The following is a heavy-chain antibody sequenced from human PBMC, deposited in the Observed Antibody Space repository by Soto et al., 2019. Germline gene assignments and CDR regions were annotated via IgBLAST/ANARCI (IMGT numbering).Heavy chain of an antibody. CDR3: SRDVRDSGYEATLDY. CDR2: NLPVSSPP. CDR1: VCTLHNYA. D-gene: IGHD5-12*01. J-gene: IGHJ4*02. V-gene: IGHV1-69*13. Sequence: GSSVKVSFQASVCTLHNYAFNWLRLAPGQALEWMGGNLPVSSPPDYAQKFQGRVSIPADHSPSKVYIELSRLTSDDPAVCYCSRDVRDSGYEATLDYWGQGTLVTVSS.